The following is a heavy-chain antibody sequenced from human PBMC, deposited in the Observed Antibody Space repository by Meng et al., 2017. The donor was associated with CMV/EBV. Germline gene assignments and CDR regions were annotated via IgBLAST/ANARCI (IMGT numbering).Heavy chain of an antibody. V-gene: IGHV1-46*01. CDR3: ARGRRWGSAAGTYMYYYYGMDV. CDR2: INPSGGST. Sequence: ASVKVSCKASGYTFTSYYMHWVRQAPGQGLEWMGIINPSGGSTSYAQKFQGRVTMTRDTSTSTVYMELSSLRSEDTAVYYCARGRRWGSAAGTYMYYYYGMDVWGQGTTVTVSS. CDR1: GYTFTSYY. J-gene: IGHJ6*02. D-gene: IGHD6-13*01.